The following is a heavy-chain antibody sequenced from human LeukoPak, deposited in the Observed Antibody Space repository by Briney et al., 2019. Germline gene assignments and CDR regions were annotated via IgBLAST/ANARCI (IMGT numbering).Heavy chain of an antibody. CDR3: ARRAGAYSHPYDY. D-gene: IGHD4/OR15-4a*01. V-gene: IGHV3-53*01. CDR2: IYSGTT. CDR1: GFSVSDNS. Sequence: PGGSLRLSCTVSGFSVSDNSMSWVRHAPGKGLEWVSFIYSGTTHYSDSVKGRFTISRDDSKNTLYLQMNSLRAEDTAVYYCARRAGAYSHPYDYWGQGTLVTVSS. J-gene: IGHJ4*02.